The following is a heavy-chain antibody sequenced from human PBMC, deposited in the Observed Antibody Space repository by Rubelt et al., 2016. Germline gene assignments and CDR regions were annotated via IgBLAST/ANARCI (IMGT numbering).Heavy chain of an antibody. Sequence: GKGLEWIEYIYYSGSTYYNPSLKSRVTISVDTSKNQFSLKLSSVTAADTAVYYCARRGSDRAYCGGDCYSGAFDIWGQGTMVTVSS. CDR2: IYYSGST. V-gene: IGHV4-31*02. CDR3: ARRGSDRAYCGGDCYSGAFDI. J-gene: IGHJ3*02. D-gene: IGHD2-21*01.